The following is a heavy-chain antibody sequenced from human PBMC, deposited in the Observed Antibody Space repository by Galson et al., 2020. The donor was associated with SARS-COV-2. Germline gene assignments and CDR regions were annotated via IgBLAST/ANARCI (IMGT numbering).Heavy chain of an antibody. Sequence: TGGSLRLSCAASGFTFDDYAMHWVRQAPGKGLEWVSLISGDGGSTYYADSVKGRFTISRDNSKNSLYLQMNSLRTEDTALYYCAKEGWERITMIVVVTVHWYFDLWGRGTLVTVSS. D-gene: IGHD3-22*01. CDR2: ISGDGGST. CDR1: GFTFDDYA. V-gene: IGHV3-43*02. J-gene: IGHJ2*01. CDR3: AKEGWERITMIVVVTVHWYFDL.